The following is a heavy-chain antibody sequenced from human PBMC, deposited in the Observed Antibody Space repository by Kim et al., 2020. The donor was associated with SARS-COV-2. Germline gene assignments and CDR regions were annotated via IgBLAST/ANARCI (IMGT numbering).Heavy chain of an antibody. D-gene: IGHD6-25*01. CDR2: ISASGGST. V-gene: IGHV3-23*01. CDR1: GFTFSSYG. J-gene: IGHJ4*02. CDR3: SKTERLTFDY. Sequence: GGSLRLSCAASGFTFSSYGMSWVRQAPGKGLEWVSTISASGGSTYYADSVKGRFTIYRDNSKNTLYVQMNSLRAEDTAGYYCSKTERLTFDYWGQGTLVT.